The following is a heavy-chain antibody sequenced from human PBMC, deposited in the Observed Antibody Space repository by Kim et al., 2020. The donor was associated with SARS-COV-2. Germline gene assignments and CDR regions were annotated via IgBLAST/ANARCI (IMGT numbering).Heavy chain of an antibody. Sequence: GGSLRLSCAASGFTFGDYAMYWVRQVPGKGLEWVSGISWNSGSIGYADSVEGRFTVSRDNAKNSLYLQMNSLRAEDTALYYCAKARGSNWFHAFDIWGQGTMVTVSS. CDR1: GFTFGDYA. CDR2: ISWNSGSI. J-gene: IGHJ3*02. CDR3: AKARGSNWFHAFDI. D-gene: IGHD6-13*01. V-gene: IGHV3-9*01.